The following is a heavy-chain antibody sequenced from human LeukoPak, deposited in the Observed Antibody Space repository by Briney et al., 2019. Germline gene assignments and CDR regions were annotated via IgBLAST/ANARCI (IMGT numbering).Heavy chain of an antibody. Sequence: PGGSLRLSCAASGFSFSSYGMNWVRQAPGKRLEWVSYIGSRSSSTYYADSVKGRFTISRDNSKNTLYLQMNSLRAEDTAVYYCANPVGYGDAFDIWGQGTMVTVSS. V-gene: IGHV3-48*01. D-gene: IGHD5-12*01. J-gene: IGHJ3*02. CDR3: ANPVGYGDAFDI. CDR2: IGSRSSST. CDR1: GFSFSSYG.